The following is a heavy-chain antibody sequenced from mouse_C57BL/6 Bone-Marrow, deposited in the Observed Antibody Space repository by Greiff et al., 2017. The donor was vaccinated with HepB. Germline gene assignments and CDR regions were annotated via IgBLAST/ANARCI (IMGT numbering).Heavy chain of an antibody. D-gene: IGHD2-3*01. CDR3: ARRADDGYYSWFAY. Sequence: QVQLKQSGAELVKPGASVKISCKASGYAFSSYWMNWVKQRPGKGLEWIGQIYPGDGDTNYNGKFKGKATLTADKSSRTAYMQLSSLTSEDSAVYFCARRADDGYYSWFAYWGQGTLVTVSA. CDR1: GYAFSSYW. CDR2: IYPGDGDT. V-gene: IGHV1-80*01. J-gene: IGHJ3*01.